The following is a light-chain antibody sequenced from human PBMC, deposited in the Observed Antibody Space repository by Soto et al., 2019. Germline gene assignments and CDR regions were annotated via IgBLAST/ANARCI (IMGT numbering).Light chain of an antibody. Sequence: IVLTQSPATLSLSPGEGATLSCRASQSVSSYLAWYQQKPGQAPRLFIYDASNRATGIPARFSGSGSGTDFTLTISSLEPEDFAVYYCQQRSKWPITFGQGTRLEN. V-gene: IGKV3-11*01. CDR3: QQRSKWPIT. J-gene: IGKJ5*01. CDR1: QSVSSY. CDR2: DAS.